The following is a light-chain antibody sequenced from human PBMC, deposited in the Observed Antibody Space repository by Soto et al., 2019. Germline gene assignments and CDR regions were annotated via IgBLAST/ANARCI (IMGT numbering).Light chain of an antibody. V-gene: IGKV1-9*01. J-gene: IGKJ5*01. CDR3: QQVESYPST. Sequence: SAXVXXXVXITCRASQGISNFLAWYQQKPGKAPKLLIYAASTLQSGVPSRFSGSVSGTDFTLTISSLQPEDFATYYCQQVESYPSTFGGGTRLEIK. CDR1: QGISNF. CDR2: AAS.